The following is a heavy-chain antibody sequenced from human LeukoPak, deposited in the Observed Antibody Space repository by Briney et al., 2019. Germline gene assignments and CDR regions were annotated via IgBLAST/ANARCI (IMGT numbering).Heavy chain of an antibody. CDR1: GYTLTSYG. Sequence: GASVKVSCKASGYTLTSYGTSWVRQAPGQGLEWMGWISAYNGNTNYAQKLPGRVTMTTDTSTSTAYMELRSLRSDDTAVYYCAREGSDYYGSGSYYNHLDYWGQGTLVTVSS. CDR3: AREGSDYYGSGSYYNHLDY. D-gene: IGHD3-10*01. J-gene: IGHJ4*02. CDR2: ISAYNGNT. V-gene: IGHV1-18*04.